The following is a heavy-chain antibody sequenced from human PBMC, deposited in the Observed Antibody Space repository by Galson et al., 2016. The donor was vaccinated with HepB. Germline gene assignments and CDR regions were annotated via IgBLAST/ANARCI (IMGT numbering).Heavy chain of an antibody. D-gene: IGHD5-24*01. J-gene: IGHJ4*02. Sequence: SLRLSCAVSGFRFSSHDMSWVRQAPGKGLEWVSYISGSGGTTSYADSVKGRFTISRDNPKNTLYLQLNSLSDEDTAVYYCASRYGDSWRPFAFDYWGQGTLVTVSS. CDR3: ASRYGDSWRPFAFDY. CDR2: ISGSGGTT. CDR1: GFRFSSHD. V-gene: IGHV3-23*01.